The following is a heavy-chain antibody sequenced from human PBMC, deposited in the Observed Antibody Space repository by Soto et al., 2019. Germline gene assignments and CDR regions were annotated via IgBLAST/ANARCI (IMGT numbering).Heavy chain of an antibody. D-gene: IGHD1-7*01. CDR2: IWYDGSNK. Sequence: GGSLRLSCAASGFTFSSYGMHWVRQAPGKGLEWVAVIWYDGSNKYYADSVKGRFTISRDNSKNTLYLQMNSLRAEDTAVYYCAREEVGTTDYYYYYGMDVWGQGTTVTVSS. CDR3: AREEVGTTDYYYYYGMDV. J-gene: IGHJ6*02. CDR1: GFTFSSYG. V-gene: IGHV3-33*01.